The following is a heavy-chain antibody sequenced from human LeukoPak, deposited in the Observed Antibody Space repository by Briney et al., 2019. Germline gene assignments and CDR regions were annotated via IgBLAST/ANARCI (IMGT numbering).Heavy chain of an antibody. CDR3: ARGTIFGPFDY. Sequence: PSETLSLTCTVSGGSISSGSYYWSWIRQPAGKGLEWIGRIYTSGSTNYNPSLKSRVTISVDTSKNQFSLKLSSVTAADTAVYYCARGTIFGPFDYWGQGTLVTVSS. CDR2: IYTSGST. CDR1: GGSISSGSYY. V-gene: IGHV4-61*02. J-gene: IGHJ4*02. D-gene: IGHD3-3*01.